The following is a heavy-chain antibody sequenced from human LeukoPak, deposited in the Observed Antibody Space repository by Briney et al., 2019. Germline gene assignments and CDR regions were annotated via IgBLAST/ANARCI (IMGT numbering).Heavy chain of an antibody. D-gene: IGHD3-9*01. CDR1: GFTFSSYA. CDR3: AKTPYYDILTGYYPNAFDI. V-gene: IGHV3-23*01. J-gene: IGHJ3*02. CDR2: ISGSGGST. Sequence: AGSMRLSCAASGFTFSSYAMSWVRQAPGKGLEWDSAISGSGGSTYYADSVKGRFTISSDNSKNTLYLQMNSLRAEDTAVYYCAKTPYYDILTGYYPNAFDIWGQGTMVTVSS.